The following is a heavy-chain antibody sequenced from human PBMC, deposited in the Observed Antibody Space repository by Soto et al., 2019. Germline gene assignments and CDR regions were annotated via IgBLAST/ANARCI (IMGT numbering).Heavy chain of an antibody. J-gene: IGHJ3*02. CDR2: INHSGST. CDR1: GGSFSSYS. D-gene: IGHD4-17*01. V-gene: IGHV4-34*01. CDR3: AGGSPRGTVTTLQSGAFDI. Sequence: SETLSFTCAVYGGSFSSYSWSWIRQPPGKGLEWIGEINHSGSTNYNPSLKSRVTISVDTSNNQFSLKLSSVTAADTAVYYCAGGSPRGTVTTLQSGAFDIWGQGTMVTVSS.